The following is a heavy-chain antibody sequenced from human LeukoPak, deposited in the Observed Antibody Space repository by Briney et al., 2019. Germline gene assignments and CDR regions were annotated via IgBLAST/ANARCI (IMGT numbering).Heavy chain of an antibody. CDR3: ARDAGELDWSGGYFDY. J-gene: IGHJ4*02. CDR1: GFTFSYYW. Sequence: GGSLRLSCAASGFTFSYYWMSWVRQAPGKGLEWVANIKQDGSESYSVDSVKGRFTISRDNAKNSLFLQMNSLTGEDTAVYYCARDAGELDWSGGYFDYWGQGTLVTVST. CDR2: IKQDGSES. D-gene: IGHD3-9*01. V-gene: IGHV3-7*04.